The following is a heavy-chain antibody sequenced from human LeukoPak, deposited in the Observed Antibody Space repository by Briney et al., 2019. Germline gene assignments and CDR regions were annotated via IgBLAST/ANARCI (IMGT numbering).Heavy chain of an antibody. V-gene: IGHV3-72*01. J-gene: IGHJ4*02. CDR2: SRNKANSYTT. Sequence: GGSLRLSCAASGFTFSDHYMDWVRQAPGKGLEWVGRSRNKANSYTTDYAASVKGRFTISRDDSKNSLYLQMNSLKTEDTALYYCARSRGFGIYKHFDYWGQGTLVTVSS. D-gene: IGHD3-3*01. CDR1: GFTFSDHY. CDR3: ARSRGFGIYKHFDY.